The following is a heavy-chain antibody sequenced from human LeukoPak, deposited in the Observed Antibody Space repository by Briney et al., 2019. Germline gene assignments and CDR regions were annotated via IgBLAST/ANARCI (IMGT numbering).Heavy chain of an antibody. J-gene: IGHJ4*02. V-gene: IGHV5-51*01. CDR2: VYFGDSDI. Sequence: KPGESLKISCQGSGYSVTTSWIAWVRQMPGKGLEWMGIVYFGDSDIRYSPSFQGQVTISADKSIGTAYLQWVSLKPSDTAIYFCTKWDTVFAGQHWGQGTLVTVSS. D-gene: IGHD1-26*01. CDR3: TKWDTVFAGQH. CDR1: GYSVTTSW.